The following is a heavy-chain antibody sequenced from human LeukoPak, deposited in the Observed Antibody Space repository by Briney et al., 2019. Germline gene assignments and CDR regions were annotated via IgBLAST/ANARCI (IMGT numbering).Heavy chain of an antibody. D-gene: IGHD3-16*01. Sequence: GGSLRLSCTASGFTFSSYGMHWVRQAPGKGLEWVAVIWYDGSNKYYADSVKGRFTISRDNAKNTLYLQMDNLRAEDTAVYFCARRGGIHLDYFDYWGQGTLVTVSS. CDR1: GFTFSSYG. CDR2: IWYDGSNK. CDR3: ARRGGIHLDYFDY. J-gene: IGHJ4*02. V-gene: IGHV3-33*01.